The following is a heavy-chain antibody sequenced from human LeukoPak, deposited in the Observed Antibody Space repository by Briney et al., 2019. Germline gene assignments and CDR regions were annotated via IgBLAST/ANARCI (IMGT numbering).Heavy chain of an antibody. CDR1: GGSFSGYY. J-gene: IGHJ4*02. CDR3: ARGYVVVPAAKLDY. V-gene: IGHV4-34*01. CDR2: IDHSGST. D-gene: IGHD2-2*01. Sequence: SETLSLTCAVYGGSFSGYYWSWIRQPPGKGLEWIGEIDHSGSTNYNPSLKSRVTISVDTSKNQFSLKLSSVTAADTAVYYCARGYVVVPAAKLDYWGQGTLVTVSS.